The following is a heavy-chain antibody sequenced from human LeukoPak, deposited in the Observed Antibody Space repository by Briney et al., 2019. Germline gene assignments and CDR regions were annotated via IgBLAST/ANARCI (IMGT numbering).Heavy chain of an antibody. Sequence: SETLSLTCTVSGGSISSYYWSWIRQPPGKGLEWIGEINHSGSTNYNPSLKSRVTISVDTSKNQFSLKLSSVTAADTAVYYCAREKDMVRGAVFDYWGQGTLVTVSS. D-gene: IGHD3-10*01. CDR3: AREKDMVRGAVFDY. CDR2: INHSGST. CDR1: GGSISSYY. V-gene: IGHV4-34*01. J-gene: IGHJ4*02.